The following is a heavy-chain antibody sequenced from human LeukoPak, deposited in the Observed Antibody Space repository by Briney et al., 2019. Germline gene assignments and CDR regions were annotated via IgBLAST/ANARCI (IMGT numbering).Heavy chain of an antibody. D-gene: IGHD3-22*01. Sequence: GSLKLSCAASGFAFSSYAMHWVRQAPGKGLEWVAVISCDGTNNFVKGRFTVSRDNSKNTVFLQLNSLSVEDTAVYYCARGHPDHVSTYDSSGYPRFVYWGQGTLVTVSS. V-gene: IGHV3-30*04. J-gene: IGHJ4*02. CDR2: ISCDGTN. CDR1: GFAFSSYA. CDR3: ARGHPDHVSTYDSSGYPRFVY.